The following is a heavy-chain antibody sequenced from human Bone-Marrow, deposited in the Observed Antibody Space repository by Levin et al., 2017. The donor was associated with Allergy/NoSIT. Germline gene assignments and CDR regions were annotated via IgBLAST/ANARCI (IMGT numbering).Heavy chain of an antibody. D-gene: IGHD3-3*01. V-gene: IGHV1-18*01. CDR2: ISAYNENT. J-gene: IGHJ4*02. CDR3: ARVHRFGVVMPVPLDY. Sequence: ASVKVSCKASGYTFSNFGVSWVRQAPGQGLEWMGWISAYNENTNKAQNLQGRVTMTTDTSTSTPYMELRSLRSDDTAVYYCARVHRFGVVMPVPLDYWGQGTLVIVSS. CDR1: GYTFSNFG.